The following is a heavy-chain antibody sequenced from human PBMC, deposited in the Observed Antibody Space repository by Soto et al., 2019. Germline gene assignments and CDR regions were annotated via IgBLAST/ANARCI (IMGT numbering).Heavy chain of an antibody. D-gene: IGHD6-13*01. J-gene: IGHJ4*02. Sequence: SETLSLTCTVSGGSISSGYYYWSWIRQPPGKGLEWIGYIYYSGSTYYNPSLKSRVTISVDTSKNQFSLKLSPVTAADTAVYYCARTPRIAAAGLYYFDYWGQGTLVTVSS. CDR2: IYYSGST. CDR3: ARTPRIAAAGLYYFDY. CDR1: GGSISSGYYY. V-gene: IGHV4-30-4*01.